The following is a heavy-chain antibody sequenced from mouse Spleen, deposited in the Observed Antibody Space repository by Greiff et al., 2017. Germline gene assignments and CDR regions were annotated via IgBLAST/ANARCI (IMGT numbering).Heavy chain of an antibody. Sequence: VQVVESGAELVRPGASVTLSCKASGYTFTDYEMHWVKQTPVHGLEWIGAIDPETGGTAYNQKFKGKAILTADKSSSTAYMELRSLTSEDSAVYYCTREVTTVVAHFDYWGQGTTLTVSS. CDR1: GYTFTDYE. D-gene: IGHD1-1*01. V-gene: IGHV1-15*01. J-gene: IGHJ2*01. CDR3: TREVTTVVAHFDY. CDR2: IDPETGGT.